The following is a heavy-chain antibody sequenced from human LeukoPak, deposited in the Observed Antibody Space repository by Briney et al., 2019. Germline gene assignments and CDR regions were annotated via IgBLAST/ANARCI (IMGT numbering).Heavy chain of an antibody. D-gene: IGHD7-27*01. CDR1: GFTFSSYS. CDR3: AKDTDARWDLGDAFDI. Sequence: GGSLRLSCAASGFTFSSYSMNWVRQAPGKGLEWVSSISSSSSYIYYADSVKGRFTISRDNAKNSLYLQMNSLRAEDMALYYCAKDTDARWDLGDAFDIWGQGTMVTVSS. CDR2: ISSSSSYI. V-gene: IGHV3-21*04. J-gene: IGHJ3*02.